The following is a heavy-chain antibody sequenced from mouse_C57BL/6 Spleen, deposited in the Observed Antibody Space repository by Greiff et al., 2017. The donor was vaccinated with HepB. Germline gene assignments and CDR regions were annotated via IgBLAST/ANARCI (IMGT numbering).Heavy chain of an antibody. CDR3: EGPPMDY. V-gene: IGHV1-85*01. J-gene: IGHJ4*01. D-gene: IGHD6-1*01. CDR2: IYPRDGST. CDR1: GYTFTSYG. Sequence: QVQLKESGPELVKPGASVKLSCKASGYTFTSYGINWVKQRPGQGLEWIGWIYPRDGSTKYNEKFKGKATLTVDTSSSTAYMELHSLTSEDSAVYFCEGPPMDYWGQGTSVTVSS.